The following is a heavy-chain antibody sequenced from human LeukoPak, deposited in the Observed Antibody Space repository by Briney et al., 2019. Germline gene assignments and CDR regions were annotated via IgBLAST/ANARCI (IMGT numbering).Heavy chain of an antibody. D-gene: IGHD3-22*01. Sequence: GGSLRLSCAASGVTFSTYAVNSVRQAPGKGLEWVSTISGRGDSTYYADSVKCRFTSSRDNSKDTLYLQMRSVRVDDTAVYYCARHRGRYYDNRCFYWGYYFVSWGQGILVTVST. V-gene: IGHV3-23*01. CDR1: GVTFSTYA. CDR2: ISGRGDST. J-gene: IGHJ4*02. CDR3: ARHRGRYYDNRCFYWGYYFVS.